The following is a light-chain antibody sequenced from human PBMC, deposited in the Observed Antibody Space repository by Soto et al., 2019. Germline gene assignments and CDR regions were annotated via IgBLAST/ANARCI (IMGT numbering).Light chain of an antibody. CDR3: SSYTSSIVV. CDR1: SRDVGGYNY. J-gene: IGLJ2*01. V-gene: IGLV2-14*01. CDR2: DVS. Sequence: QSALTQPASVSGSPGQSITISCTGTSRDVGGYNYVSGYQQHPGKAPKLMIYDVSNRPSGVSNRFSGSKSGNTASLTISGLQAEDEADYYCSSYTSSIVVFGGGTKVTVL.